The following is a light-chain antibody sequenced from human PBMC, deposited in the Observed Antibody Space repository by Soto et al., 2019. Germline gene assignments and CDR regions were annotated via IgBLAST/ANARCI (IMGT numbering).Light chain of an antibody. CDR3: SSFTSNRIYV. V-gene: IGLV2-14*03. CDR1: HNDIGTYDY. Sequence: QPALTRPTSVSGSPGQSTTISCTGNHNDIGTYDYVSWYQQHPGRAPRLLIYGVTTRPSGISDRFSASKSGLTASLTISGLQPEDEADYYCSSFTSNRIYVFGPGSKVTVL. J-gene: IGLJ1*01. CDR2: GVT.